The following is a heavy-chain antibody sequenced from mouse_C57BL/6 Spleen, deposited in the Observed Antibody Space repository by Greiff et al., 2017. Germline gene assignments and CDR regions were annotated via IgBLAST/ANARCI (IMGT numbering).Heavy chain of an antibody. CDR1: GYAFTSYW. V-gene: IGHV1-74*01. D-gene: IGHD1-3*01. Sequence: VQLQQSGAELVKPGASVKMSCKASGYAFTSYWMHWVKQRPGQGLEWIGRIHPSDSDTNYNQKFKGKATLTADKSSSTAYMQLSSLTSEDSSVYYWANRRGKCSFWYRGPGTTLTGSS. CDR3: ANRRGKCSFWY. J-gene: IGHJ2*01. CDR2: IHPSDSDT.